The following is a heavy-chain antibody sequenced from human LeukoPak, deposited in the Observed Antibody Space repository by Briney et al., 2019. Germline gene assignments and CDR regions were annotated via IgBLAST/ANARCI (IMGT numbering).Heavy chain of an antibody. CDR1: GGTFSSYA. D-gene: IGHD3-22*01. CDR3: ATEVRFENISWYYYDSSGYYYRRNGFDY. V-gene: IGHV1-69*13. J-gene: IGHJ4*02. CDR2: IIPIFGTA. Sequence: GASVKVSCKASGGTFSSYAISWVRQAPGQGLEWMGGIIPIFGTANYAQKFQGRVTITADESTSTAYMELSSLRSEDTAVYYCATEVRFENISWYYYDSSGYYYRRNGFDYWGQGTLVTVSS.